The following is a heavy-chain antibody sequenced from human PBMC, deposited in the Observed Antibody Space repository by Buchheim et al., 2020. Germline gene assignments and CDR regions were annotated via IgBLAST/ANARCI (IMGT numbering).Heavy chain of an antibody. CDR1: GFTFSSYG. CDR3: AKVGTTVVTPGYYYYYMDV. CDR2: TSYDGSNK. Sequence: QVQLVESGGGVVQPGRSLRLSCAASGFTFSSYGMHWVRQAPGKGLEWVAVTSYDGSNKYYADSVKGRFTISRDNSKNTLYLQMNSLRAEDTAVYYCAKVGTTVVTPGYYYYYMDVWGKRTT. V-gene: IGHV3-30*18. J-gene: IGHJ6*03. D-gene: IGHD4-23*01.